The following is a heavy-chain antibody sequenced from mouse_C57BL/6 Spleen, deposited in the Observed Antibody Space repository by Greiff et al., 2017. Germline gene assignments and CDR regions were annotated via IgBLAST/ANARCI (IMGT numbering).Heavy chain of an antibody. Sequence: VQLQPSGPGLVQPSQSLSITCSVSGFSLTGYGVHWVRQSPGKGLEWLGVIWSGGSTDCNAALLSRLSISKDNFKSQVFFKMNRLQADDTAIYYCARTSAYAMDYWGQGTSVTVSS. CDR2: IWSGGST. J-gene: IGHJ4*01. CDR3: ARTSAYAMDY. D-gene: IGHD6-1*01. CDR1: GFSLTGYG. V-gene: IGHV2-2*01.